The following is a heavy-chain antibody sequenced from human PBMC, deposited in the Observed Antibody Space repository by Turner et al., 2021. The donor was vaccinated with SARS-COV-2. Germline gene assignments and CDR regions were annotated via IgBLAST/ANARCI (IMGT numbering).Heavy chain of an antibody. CDR3: ERDPEGPWYYYGMDV. Sequence: QVTLKESGPVLVKPTETLTLTCTVSGFSLSNARMGVSWIRQPPGKALEWLAHSFSNDEKSYSTSLKSRLTISKDTSKSQVVLTMTNMDPVDTATYYCERDPEGPWYYYGMDVWGQGTTVTVSS. J-gene: IGHJ6*02. V-gene: IGHV2-26*01. CDR2: SFSNDEK. CDR1: GFSLSNARMG.